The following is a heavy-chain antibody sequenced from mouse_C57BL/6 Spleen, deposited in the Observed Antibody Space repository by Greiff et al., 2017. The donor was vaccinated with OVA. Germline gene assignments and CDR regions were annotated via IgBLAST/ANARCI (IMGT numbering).Heavy chain of an antibody. CDR1: GYSITSGYY. Sequence: EVQLQESGPGLVKPSQSLSLTCSVTGYSITSGYYWNWIRQFPGNKLEWMGYISYDGSNNYNPSLKNRISITRDTSKNQFFLKLNSVTTEDTATYYCARGRLVLYAMDYWGQGTSVTVSS. D-gene: IGHD4-1*01. V-gene: IGHV3-6*01. CDR3: ARGRLVLYAMDY. CDR2: ISYDGSN. J-gene: IGHJ4*01.